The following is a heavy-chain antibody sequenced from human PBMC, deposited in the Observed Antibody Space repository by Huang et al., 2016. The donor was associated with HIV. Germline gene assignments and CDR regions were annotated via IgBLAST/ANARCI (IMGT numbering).Heavy chain of an antibody. D-gene: IGHD3-22*01. V-gene: IGHV3-30*18. CDR1: RFTFSKFA. CDR3: TKGHYYDTNGYVAFDI. Sequence: QVQLVASGGGVVRPGRSLRLSCAASRFTFSKFAMHWVRQAPGKGQEWMAVISYEGSSKHYADSVTGRLTISRDNSNNTLYLQMNSLTVEDTAVYYCTKGHYYDTNGYVAFDIWGQGTMVTVSS. CDR2: ISYEGSSK. J-gene: IGHJ3*02.